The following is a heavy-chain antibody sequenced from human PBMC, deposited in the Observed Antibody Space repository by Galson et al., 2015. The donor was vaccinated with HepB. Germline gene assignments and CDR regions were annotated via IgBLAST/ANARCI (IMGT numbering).Heavy chain of an antibody. Sequence: SLRLSCAASGFTFSSYAMSWVRQAPGKGLEWVSAISGSGGSTYYADSVKGRFTISRDNSKNTLYLQMNSLRAEDTAVYYCARQRERSGYPRDSDYWGQGTLVTVSS. CDR2: ISGSGGST. J-gene: IGHJ4*02. D-gene: IGHD1-1*01. CDR1: GFTFSSYA. CDR3: ARQRERSGYPRDSDY. V-gene: IGHV3-23*01.